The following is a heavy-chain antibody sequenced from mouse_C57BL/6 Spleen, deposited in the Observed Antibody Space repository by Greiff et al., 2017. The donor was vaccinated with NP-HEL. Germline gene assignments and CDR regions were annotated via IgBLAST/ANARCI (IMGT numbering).Heavy chain of an antibody. CDR3: ARDYDYDGYAMDY. CDR2: IDPNSGGT. CDR1: GYTFTSYW. V-gene: IGHV1-72*01. D-gene: IGHD2-4*01. J-gene: IGHJ4*01. Sequence: VKLVESGAELVKPGASVKLSCKASGYTFTSYWMHWVKQRPGRGLEWIGRIDPNSGGTKYNEKFKSKATLTVDKPSSTAYMQLSSLTSEDSAVYYCARDYDYDGYAMDYWGQGTSVTVSS.